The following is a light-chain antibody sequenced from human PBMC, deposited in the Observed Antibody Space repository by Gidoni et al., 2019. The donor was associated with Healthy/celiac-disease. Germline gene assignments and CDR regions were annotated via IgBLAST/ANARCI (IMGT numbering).Light chain of an antibody. CDR3: QQSYSTPRT. V-gene: IGKV1-39*01. J-gene: IGKJ1*01. CDR1: QSISSY. CDR2: AAS. Sequence: IQMTQSPSSLSASVGDRVTITCRASQSISSYLNWYQQKPGKAPKLLIYAASSLQSGVPSRFSGRGSVTDVTLTISSLQPEDFATYYCQQSYSTPRTFGQGTKVDIK.